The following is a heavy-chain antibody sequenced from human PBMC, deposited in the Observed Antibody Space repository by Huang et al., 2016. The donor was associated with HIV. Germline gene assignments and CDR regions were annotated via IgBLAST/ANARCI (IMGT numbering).Heavy chain of an antibody. Sequence: QVQLVESGGGVVQPGRSLRLSCAASGFIFNNYAMHWVRQAPGKGLEWVAIISHDGRNTYYIDAVKGRFTISRDNSKNTLYLQTNSLRPEDTAVYYCARGYSYGYSRDYFDYWGQGTLVTVSS. V-gene: IGHV3-30*03. D-gene: IGHD5-18*01. CDR2: ISHDGRNT. CDR3: ARGYSYGYSRDYFDY. J-gene: IGHJ4*02. CDR1: GFIFNNYA.